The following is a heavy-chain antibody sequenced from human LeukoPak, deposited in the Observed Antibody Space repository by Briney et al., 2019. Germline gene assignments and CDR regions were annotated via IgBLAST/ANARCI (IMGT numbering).Heavy chain of an antibody. Sequence: GGSLRLSCIASGFTFDDHGMSWVRQAPGKGLEWVSNINWNGGSTGYVDSVKGRFTISRDNGKNSLYLQMNNLRVEDTAFYYCARDVSWGTSYIEYWGQGILVTVSS. CDR3: ARDVSWGTSYIEY. CDR2: INWNGGST. V-gene: IGHV3-20*04. CDR1: GFTFDDHG. D-gene: IGHD1-1*01. J-gene: IGHJ4*02.